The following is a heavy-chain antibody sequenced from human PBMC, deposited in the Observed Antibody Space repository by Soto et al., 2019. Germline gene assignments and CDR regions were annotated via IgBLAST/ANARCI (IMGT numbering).Heavy chain of an antibody. CDR3: ARAYYDTSGYSLDP. J-gene: IGHJ5*02. CDR1: AGSISNPNYY. CDR2: IYYTGST. Sequence: SETLSLTCTVSAGSISNPNYYWGWIRQPPGKGLQWIGTIYYTGSTYYNPSLNGRVTISVDTSENQFSLELSSVTAADTAVYYCARAYYDTSGYSLDPWGQGILVTVSS. D-gene: IGHD3-22*01. V-gene: IGHV4-39*01.